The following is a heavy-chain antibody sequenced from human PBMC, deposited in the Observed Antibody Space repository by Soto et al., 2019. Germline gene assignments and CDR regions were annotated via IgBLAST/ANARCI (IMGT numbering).Heavy chain of an antibody. Sequence: SETLSLTCTVSGGSISSSRYYWGWIRQPPGKGLEWIGSIYYSGSTYYNPSLKSRVTISVDTSKSQFSLKLSSVTAADTAVYYCTCIFSGGYGYGFYYYGMDVWGQGTTVT. D-gene: IGHD5-18*01. CDR3: TCIFSGGYGYGFYYYGMDV. CDR2: IYYSGST. CDR1: GGSISSSRYY. J-gene: IGHJ6*02. V-gene: IGHV4-39*01.